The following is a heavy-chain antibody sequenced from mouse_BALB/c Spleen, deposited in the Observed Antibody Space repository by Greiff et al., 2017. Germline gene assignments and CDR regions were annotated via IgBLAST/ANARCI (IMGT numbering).Heavy chain of an antibody. J-gene: IGHJ4*01. CDR1: GYNFTSYW. D-gene: IGHD2-4*01. Sequence: VKLQQPGAELVKPGTSVKLSCKASGYNFTSYWINWVKLRPGQGLEWIGDIYPGSGSTNYNEKFKSKATLTVDTSSSTAYMQLSSLASEDSALYYCAREGGEEITTYYAMDYWGQGTSVTVSS. CDR2: IYPGSGST. V-gene: IGHV1-55*01. CDR3: AREGGEEITTYYAMDY.